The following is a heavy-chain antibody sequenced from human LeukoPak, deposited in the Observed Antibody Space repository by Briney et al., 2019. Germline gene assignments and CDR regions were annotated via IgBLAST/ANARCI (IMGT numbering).Heavy chain of an antibody. V-gene: IGHV5-51*01. J-gene: IGHJ3*02. CDR2: IYPGDSDT. D-gene: IGHD2-2*01. CDR1: GYSFTSYW. Sequence: GESLKISCKGSGYSFTSYWIGWVRQMPGKGLEWMGIIYPGDSDTRYSPSFQGQVTISADKSISTAYLQWSSLKASDTAMYYCARAGLGYCSSTSCFAPLDAFDTWGQGTMVTVSS. CDR3: ARAGLGYCSSTSCFAPLDAFDT.